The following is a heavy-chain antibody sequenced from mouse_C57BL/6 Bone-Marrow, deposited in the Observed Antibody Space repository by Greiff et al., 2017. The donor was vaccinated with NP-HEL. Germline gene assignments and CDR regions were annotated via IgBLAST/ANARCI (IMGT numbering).Heavy chain of an antibody. Sequence: EVQGVESGGGLVKPGGSLKLSCAASGFTFSSYAMSWVRQTPEKRLEWVATISDGGSYTYYPDNVKGRITISRDKAKNNLYLQMSHMKSEDTAIYYCARDEDYGHWYFYVWGTGTTVTVTS. V-gene: IGHV5-4*01. D-gene: IGHD1-1*02. CDR3: ARDEDYGHWYFYV. CDR2: ISDGGSYT. J-gene: IGHJ1*03. CDR1: GFTFSSYA.